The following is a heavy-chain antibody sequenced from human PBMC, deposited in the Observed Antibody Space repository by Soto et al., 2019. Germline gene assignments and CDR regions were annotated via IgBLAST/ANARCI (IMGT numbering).Heavy chain of an antibody. D-gene: IGHD6-19*01. V-gene: IGHV2-26*01. CDR2: IASSGEK. J-gene: IGHJ5*02. Sequence: QVTLKESGPVLVKPTETLTLRCTVSGLSITDSEMGVSWIRQPPGQPLEWLAHIASSGEKSYRTFLKSRLAIYKDTSKCLIVLTMTNMDSAETATYYCARRHLAVEGSPGFGPWCQGIPVTVST. CDR3: ARRHLAVEGSPGFGP. CDR1: GLSITDSEMG.